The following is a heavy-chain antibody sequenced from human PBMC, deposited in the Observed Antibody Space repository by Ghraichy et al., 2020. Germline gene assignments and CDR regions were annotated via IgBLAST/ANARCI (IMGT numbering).Heavy chain of an antibody. CDR1: GYTFTGYY. V-gene: IGHV1-2*02. J-gene: IGHJ4*02. CDR2: INPNSGGT. D-gene: IGHD3-22*01. Sequence: ASVKDSCKASGYTFTGYYMHWVRQAPGQGLEWMGWINPNSGGTNYAQKFQGRVTMTRDTSISTAYMELSRLRSDDTAVYYCARDPYYDSSGYSGPAYYFDYWGQGTLVTVSS. CDR3: ARDPYYDSSGYSGPAYYFDY.